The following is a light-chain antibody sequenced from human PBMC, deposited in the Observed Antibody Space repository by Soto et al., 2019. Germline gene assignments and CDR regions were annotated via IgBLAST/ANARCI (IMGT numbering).Light chain of an antibody. CDR3: QQYNNWPRT. V-gene: IGKV3-15*01. J-gene: IGKJ1*01. Sequence: EVVMTQSPATLPVSPGEWATLSCRASQSVRSNLAWYQQRPGQAPRLLIYAASTRATGIPARFSGSGSGTEFTLTIDSLQSEDFAVYYCQQYNNWPRTFGQGTKVDIK. CDR1: QSVRSN. CDR2: AAS.